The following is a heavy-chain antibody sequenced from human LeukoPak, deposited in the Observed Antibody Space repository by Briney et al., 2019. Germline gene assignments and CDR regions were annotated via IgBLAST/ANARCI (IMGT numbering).Heavy chain of an antibody. CDR3: ARAIVVVITNWFDP. J-gene: IGHJ5*02. V-gene: IGHV4-30-4*01. Sequence: PSQTLSLTCTVSGGSISSGDYYWSWIRQPSGKGLEWIGYIYYSGSTYYNPSLKSRVTISVDTSKNQFSLKLSSVTAADTAVYYCARAIVVVITNWFDPWGQGTLVTVSS. CDR2: IYYSGST. CDR1: GGSISSGDYY. D-gene: IGHD3-22*01.